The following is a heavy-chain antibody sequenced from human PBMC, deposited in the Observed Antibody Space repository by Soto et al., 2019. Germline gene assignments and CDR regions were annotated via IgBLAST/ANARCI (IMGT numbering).Heavy chain of an antibody. CDR1: GYTFTGYY. CDR2: INPNSGGT. V-gene: IGHV1-2*02. D-gene: IGHD6-6*01. Sequence: ASVKVSCKASGYTFTGYYMHWVRQAPGQGLEWMGWINPNSGGTNYAQKFQGRVTMTRDTSISTAYMELSRLRSDDTAVYYCAREHQGSSSPYARDVRAQGPTVTVPS. CDR3: AREHQGSSSPYARDV. J-gene: IGHJ6*02.